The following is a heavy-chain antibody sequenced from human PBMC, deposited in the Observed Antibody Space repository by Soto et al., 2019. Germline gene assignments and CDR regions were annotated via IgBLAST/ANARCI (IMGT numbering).Heavy chain of an antibody. Sequence: EVQLVESGGGLVKPGGSLRLSCAASGFTFSSYSMNCVRQAPGKGLEWVSSISSSSSYIYYADSVKGRFTISRDNAKNSLYLQINSLRAEDTAVYYYARLTSCASSGYYCYWGQGTLVTVSS. CDR2: ISSSSSYI. CDR1: GFTFSSYS. J-gene: IGHJ4*02. V-gene: IGHV3-21*01. CDR3: ARLTSCASSGYYCY. D-gene: IGHD3-22*01.